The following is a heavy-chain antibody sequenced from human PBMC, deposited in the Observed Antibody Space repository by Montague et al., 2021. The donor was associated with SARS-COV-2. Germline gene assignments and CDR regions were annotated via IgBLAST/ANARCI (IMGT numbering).Heavy chain of an antibody. J-gene: IGHJ4*02. CDR2: IYYRGST. D-gene: IGHD6-13*01. V-gene: IGHV4-39*07. CDR3: ATQGDPSSRSPGRFDF. Sequence: SETLSLTCTVSGGSISSSTYYWAWIRQPPGKGLEWIGSIYYRGSTYYNPSLKSRVIISVDTSKKQFSLTLTSVTAADTAVYYCATQGDPSSRSPGRFDFWGQGTLVSVST. CDR1: GGSISSSTYY.